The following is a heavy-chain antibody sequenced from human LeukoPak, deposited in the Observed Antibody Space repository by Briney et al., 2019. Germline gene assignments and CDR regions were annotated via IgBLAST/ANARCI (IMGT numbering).Heavy chain of an antibody. J-gene: IGHJ3*02. V-gene: IGHV3-23*01. CDR2: ISGSGGST. CDR1: GFTFSSYA. D-gene: IGHD3-22*01. Sequence: GGSLRLSCAASGFTFSSYAMSWVRQAPGKGLEWVSAISGSGGSTYYADSVKGRFTISRDNSKNTLYLQMNSLRAEDTAVYYCASRITMIVVVILDAFDIWGQGTMVTVSS. CDR3: ASRITMIVVVILDAFDI.